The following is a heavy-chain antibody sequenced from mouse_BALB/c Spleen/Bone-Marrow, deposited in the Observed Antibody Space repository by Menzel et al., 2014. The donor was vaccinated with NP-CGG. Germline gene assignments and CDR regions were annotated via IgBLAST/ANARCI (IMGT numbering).Heavy chain of an antibody. CDR1: GFTFTDYY. CDR2: IRNKANGYTT. J-gene: IGHJ2*01. Sequence: EVKVVESGGGLVQPGGFLRLSCATSGFTFTDYYMSWVRQPPGKALEWLGFIRNKANGYTTEYSASVKGQFTISGDNSQSIVYLQMNTLRAEDSATYYCARDYLYYFDYWGQGTTLTVSS. V-gene: IGHV7-3*02. CDR3: ARDYLYYFDY. D-gene: IGHD2-1*01.